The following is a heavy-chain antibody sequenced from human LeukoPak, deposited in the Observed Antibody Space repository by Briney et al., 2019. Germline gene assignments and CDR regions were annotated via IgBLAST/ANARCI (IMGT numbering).Heavy chain of an antibody. Sequence: SETLSLTCTVSGGSISSGGYYWSWIRQPPGKGLEWIGYIYHSGSTYYNPSLKSRVTISVDTSKNQFSLKLSSVTAADTAVYYCARLGPGATRAFDYWGQGTLVTVSS. J-gene: IGHJ4*02. D-gene: IGHD1-26*01. V-gene: IGHV4-30-2*01. CDR2: IYHSGST. CDR3: ARLGPGATRAFDY. CDR1: GGSISSGGYY.